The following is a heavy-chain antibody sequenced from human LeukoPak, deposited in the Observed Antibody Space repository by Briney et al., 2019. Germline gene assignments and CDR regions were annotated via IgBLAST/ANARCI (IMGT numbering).Heavy chain of an antibody. J-gene: IGHJ4*02. CDR3: ARAPKRGYSYDDDY. V-gene: IGHV4-30-4*01. D-gene: IGHD5-18*01. Sequence: SQTLSLTCTVSGGSISSGDYYWSWIRQPPGKGLEWIGYIYYSGSTYYNPSLKSRVTISVDTSKNQFSLKLSSVTAADTAVYYCARAPKRGYSYDDDYWGQGTLVTVSS. CDR2: IYYSGST. CDR1: GGSISSGDYY.